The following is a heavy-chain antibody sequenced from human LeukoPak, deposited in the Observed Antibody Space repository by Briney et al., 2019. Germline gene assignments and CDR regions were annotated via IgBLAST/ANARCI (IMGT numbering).Heavy chain of an antibody. Sequence: ASVKVSCKASGYTFTGYYMHWVRQAPGQGLEWMGWINPNSGGTNYAQKFQGRVTMTRDTSISTAYMELSRLRSDDTAVYYCASGPTDYDILTGYYRRPYYYYYMDVWGKGTTVTVSS. V-gene: IGHV1-2*02. CDR2: INPNSGGT. CDR3: ASGPTDYDILTGYYRRPYYYYYMDV. J-gene: IGHJ6*03. CDR1: GYTFTGYY. D-gene: IGHD3-9*01.